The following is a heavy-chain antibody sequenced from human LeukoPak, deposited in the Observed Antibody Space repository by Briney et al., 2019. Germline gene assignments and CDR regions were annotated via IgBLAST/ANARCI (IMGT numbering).Heavy chain of an antibody. CDR1: XXXXSSXA. D-gene: IGHD6-19*01. V-gene: IGHV3-30*01. J-gene: IGHJ5*02. CDR2: XXXXXXXX. CDR3: ARDVGYSSGWYDFLHQSGWFDP. Sequence: GGSLRLSCAXSXXXXSSXAMHWVXQXXXXXXXXXXVXXXXXXXXYYADSVKGRFTISRDNSKNTLYLQMNSLRAEDTAVNYCARDVGYSSGWYDFLHQSGWFDPWGQGTLVTVSS.